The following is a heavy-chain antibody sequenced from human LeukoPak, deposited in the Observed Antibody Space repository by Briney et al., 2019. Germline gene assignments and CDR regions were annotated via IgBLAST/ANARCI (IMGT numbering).Heavy chain of an antibody. CDR2: ISGSSSYI. CDR1: GFTFSSYS. Sequence: GGSLRLSCTASGFTFSSYSMNWVRQAPGKGLEWVSSISGSSSYIYYADSVKGRFTISRDNAKNSLYLQMNSLRAEDTAVYYCARGDYCSSTSCSPPDNWGQGTLVIVSS. J-gene: IGHJ4*02. CDR3: ARGDYCSSTSCSPPDN. D-gene: IGHD2-2*01. V-gene: IGHV3-21*01.